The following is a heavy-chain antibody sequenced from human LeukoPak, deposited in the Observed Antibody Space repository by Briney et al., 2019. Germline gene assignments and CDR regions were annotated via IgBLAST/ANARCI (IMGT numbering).Heavy chain of an antibody. CDR1: GYILTELS. Sequence: ASVKVSCKVSGYILTELSMHWVRQAPGKGLEWMGGFDPEDGETIYAQKFQGRVTMTEDTSTDTAYMELSRLRSEDTAVYYCATVASLAVAGSLGYNWFDPWGQGTLVTVSS. J-gene: IGHJ5*02. CDR2: FDPEDGET. D-gene: IGHD6-19*01. CDR3: ATVASLAVAGSLGYNWFDP. V-gene: IGHV1-24*01.